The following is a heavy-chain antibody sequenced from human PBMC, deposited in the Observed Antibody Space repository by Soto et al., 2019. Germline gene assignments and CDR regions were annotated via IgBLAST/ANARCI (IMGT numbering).Heavy chain of an antibody. V-gene: IGHV3-7*01. D-gene: IGHD3-3*01. CDR3: ARADQYYDFWSGYQPDAFDI. CDR2: IKQDGSEK. J-gene: IGHJ3*02. CDR1: GFTFSSYL. Sequence: GGSLRLSCAASGFTFSSYLMSWIRHAPGKGLEWVANIKQDGSEKYYVDSVKGQFTISRDNAKNSLYLQMNSLRAEDTAVYYCARADQYYDFWSGYQPDAFDIWGQGTMV.